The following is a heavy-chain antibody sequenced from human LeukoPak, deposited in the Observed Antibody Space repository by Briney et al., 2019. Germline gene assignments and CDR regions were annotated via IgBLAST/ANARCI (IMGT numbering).Heavy chain of an antibody. Sequence: SETLSLTCTVSGGSISSGSYYWGWIRQPPGKGLEWIGNIYYSGSTNYNPSLKSRVTISVDTSKNQFSLKLSSVTAADTAVYYCARGRGSSWLGYWGQGTLVTVSS. CDR3: ARGRGSSWLGY. J-gene: IGHJ4*02. V-gene: IGHV4-39*07. D-gene: IGHD6-13*01. CDR1: GGSISSGSYY. CDR2: IYYSGST.